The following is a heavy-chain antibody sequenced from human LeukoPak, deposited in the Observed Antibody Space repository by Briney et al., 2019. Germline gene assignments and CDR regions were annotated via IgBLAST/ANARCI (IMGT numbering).Heavy chain of an antibody. CDR3: ASQANYDFWSAIDY. V-gene: IGHV3-53*01. CDR2: IYSGGST. Sequence: GGSLRLSCAASGFTVSSKYMNWVRQAPGKGLEWVSLIYSGGSTYYADSVKGRFTISRANSNNTLYLQMNSLRAEDTAVYYCASQANYDFWSAIDYWGQGTLVTVSS. CDR1: GFTVSSKY. J-gene: IGHJ4*02. D-gene: IGHD3-3*01.